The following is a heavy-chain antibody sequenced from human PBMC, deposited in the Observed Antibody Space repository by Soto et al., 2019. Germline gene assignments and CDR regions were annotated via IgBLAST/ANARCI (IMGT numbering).Heavy chain of an antibody. D-gene: IGHD2-21*01. CDR2: IKSRADGETT. V-gene: IGHV3-15*01. Sequence: EVQLVESGGGLVKPGESLRLSCVVSGFTFSTAWMTWVRQAPGKGLEWVGRIKSRADGETTEYAAPVKGRFYIFRDDSQNTLYLQMNSLETDDTAVYYCTRAHCGDGCYGLNWFDPWGQGTLVTVSS. J-gene: IGHJ5*02. CDR1: GFTFSTAW. CDR3: TRAHCGDGCYGLNWFDP.